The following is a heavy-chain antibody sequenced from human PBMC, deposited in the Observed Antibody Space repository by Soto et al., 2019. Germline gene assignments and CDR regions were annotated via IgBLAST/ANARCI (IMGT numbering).Heavy chain of an antibody. CDR2: IYYSGST. CDR3: APHTSSFLANWFDP. V-gene: IGHV4-59*01. CDR1: GGSIISYY. Sequence: QVQLQESGPGLVKPSETLSLTCTVSGGSIISYYWSWIRQPPGKGLEWIGYIYYSGSTNYNPSLKSRVTLSVDTSKNQFSLKLSSVPAADPAVYYCAPHTSSFLANWFDPWGQGTLVTVSS. J-gene: IGHJ5*02. D-gene: IGHD2-15*01.